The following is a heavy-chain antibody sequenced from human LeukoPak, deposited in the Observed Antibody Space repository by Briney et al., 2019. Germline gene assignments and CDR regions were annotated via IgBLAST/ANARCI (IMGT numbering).Heavy chain of an antibody. V-gene: IGHV3-21*01. CDR3: ARGLRDSSGREYFQN. D-gene: IGHD3-22*01. CDR2: ISSGSSHI. CDR1: GFTISSYS. Sequence: GGSLRLSCAASGFTISSYSMNWVRQAPGKGLEWVSSISSGSSHIYYADSVQGRFTISRDNAKNSLYLQMNSLRAEDTAVYYCARGLRDSSGREYFQNWGQGTLVTVSS. J-gene: IGHJ1*01.